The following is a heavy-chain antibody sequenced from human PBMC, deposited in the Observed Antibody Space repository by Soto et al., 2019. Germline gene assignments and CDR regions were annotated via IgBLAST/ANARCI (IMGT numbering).Heavy chain of an antibody. CDR1: GFTFSSYD. CDR2: ITFSGGST. J-gene: IGHJ4*02. D-gene: IGHD1-1*01. CDR3: AKGGGTHWST. V-gene: IGHV3-23*01. Sequence: PGGSLRLSCAASGFTFSSYDMSWVRQAPGKGLEWVSSITFSGGSTYYADSVKGRFTISRDNSKSTLFLQMDSLRGEDTAVYYCAKGGGTHWSTWGQGTLVTVSS.